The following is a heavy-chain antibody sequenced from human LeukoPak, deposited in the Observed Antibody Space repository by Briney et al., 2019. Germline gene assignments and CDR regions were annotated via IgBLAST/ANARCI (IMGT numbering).Heavy chain of an antibody. CDR1: GFTFSSYA. CDR3: ANGNRCTSPNCLGYYYFYMDV. J-gene: IGHJ6*03. CDR2: ISGSGGST. D-gene: IGHD2-8*01. Sequence: GGSLRLSCVASGFTFSSYAMSWVRQAPGKGLEWVSAISGSGGSTYYADSVKGRFTISRDNSKNTLYLQMNSLRAEDTAVYYCANGNRCTSPNCLGYYYFYMDVWGKGTTVTVSS. V-gene: IGHV3-23*01.